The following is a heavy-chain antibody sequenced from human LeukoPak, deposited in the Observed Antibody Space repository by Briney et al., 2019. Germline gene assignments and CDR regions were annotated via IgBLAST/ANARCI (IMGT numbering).Heavy chain of an antibody. Sequence: SETLSLTCTVSGVSISSYYWSWIRQPAGKGLEWIGRIYTSGSTNYNPSLKSRVTMSVDTSKNQFSLKLSSVTAADTAVYYCARDSERYYGDYFDYWGQGTLVTVSS. J-gene: IGHJ4*02. CDR3: ARDSERYYGDYFDY. CDR1: GVSISSYY. V-gene: IGHV4-4*07. CDR2: IYTSGST. D-gene: IGHD4-17*01.